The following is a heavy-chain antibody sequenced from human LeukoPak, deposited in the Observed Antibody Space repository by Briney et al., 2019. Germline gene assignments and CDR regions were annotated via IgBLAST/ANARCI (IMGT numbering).Heavy chain of an antibody. CDR1: GFTFSSYG. CDR3: AKGSQALEWLLDFDY. D-gene: IGHD3-3*01. J-gene: IGHJ4*02. Sequence: GGSLRLSCAASGFTFSSYGMHWVRQAPGKGLEWVAVISYDGSNKYYADSVKGRFTISRDNSKNTLYLQMNSLRAEDTAVYYCAKGSQALEWLLDFDYWGQGTLVTVSS. CDR2: ISYDGSNK. V-gene: IGHV3-30*18.